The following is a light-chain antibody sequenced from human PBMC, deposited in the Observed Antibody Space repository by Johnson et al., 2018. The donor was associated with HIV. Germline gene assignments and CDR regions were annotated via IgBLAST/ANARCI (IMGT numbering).Light chain of an antibody. CDR1: SSNIGNNY. CDR3: GTWDSSLSTYV. V-gene: IGLV1-51*01. CDR2: DNN. Sequence: QSVLTQPPSVSAAPGQKVTISCSGSSSNIGNNYVSWYQQLPGTAPKLLISDNNKRPSGIPDRFSASKSGTSATLGITGLQTGDEADYYCGTWDSSLSTYVFGTGTKVTVL. J-gene: IGLJ1*01.